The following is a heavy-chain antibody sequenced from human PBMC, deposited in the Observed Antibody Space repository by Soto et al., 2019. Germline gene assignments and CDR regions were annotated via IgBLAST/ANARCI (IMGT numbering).Heavy chain of an antibody. CDR2: SDHSGGT. CDR3: ARGRGGNSLDY. CDR1: GGSFSGYY. V-gene: IGHV4-34*01. Sequence: SETLSLTCAVYGGSFSGYYWTWIRQPPGKGLEWIGESDHSGGTNYNPSLKSRVTISVDTSKNQFSLNLDSVTAADTAVYSCARGRGGNSLDYWGQGTLVTVSS. D-gene: IGHD2-21*02. J-gene: IGHJ4*02.